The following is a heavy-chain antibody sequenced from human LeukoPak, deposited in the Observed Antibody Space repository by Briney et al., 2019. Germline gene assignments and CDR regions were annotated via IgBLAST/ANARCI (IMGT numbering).Heavy chain of an antibody. Sequence: PGGSLRLSCAASGFTFSSYAMHWVRQAPGKGLEWVAVISYDGSNKYYADSVKGRLTISGDNSKNTLYLQMNSLRPEDTAVYYCARDSGITMVRGIDYWGQGTLVTVSS. D-gene: IGHD3-10*01. CDR2: ISYDGSNK. CDR3: ARDSGITMVRGIDY. V-gene: IGHV3-30-3*01. J-gene: IGHJ4*02. CDR1: GFTFSSYA.